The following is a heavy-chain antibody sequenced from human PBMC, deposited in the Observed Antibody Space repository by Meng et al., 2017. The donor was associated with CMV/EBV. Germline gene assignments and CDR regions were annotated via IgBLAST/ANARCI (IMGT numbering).Heavy chain of an antibody. CDR3: ARDDYDFWSGYYSDSDY. Sequence: GSLRLSCTVSGGSISSSSYYWGWIRQPPGKGLEWIGSIYYSGSTYYNPSLKSRVTISVDTSKNQFSLKLSSVTAADTAVYYCARDDYDFWSGYYSDSDYWGQGTLVTVSS. J-gene: IGHJ4*02. CDR1: GGSISSSSYY. CDR2: IYYSGST. D-gene: IGHD3-3*01. V-gene: IGHV4-39*07.